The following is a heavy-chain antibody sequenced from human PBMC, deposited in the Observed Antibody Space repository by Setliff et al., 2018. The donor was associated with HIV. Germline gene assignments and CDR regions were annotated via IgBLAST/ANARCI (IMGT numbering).Heavy chain of an antibody. CDR2: IKQDGSEK. Sequence: GGSLRLSCVASGFAFSSYGMHWVRQAPGKGLEWVASIKQDGSEKYYVDSVKGRFTISRDNAKNSLYLQMNSLRVEDTAVYYCEASGTTPFRNDAFDIWAKGQWSPSPQ. D-gene: IGHD1-7*01. J-gene: IGHJ3*02. V-gene: IGHV3-7*01. CDR3: EASGTTPFRNDAFDI. CDR1: GFAFSSYG.